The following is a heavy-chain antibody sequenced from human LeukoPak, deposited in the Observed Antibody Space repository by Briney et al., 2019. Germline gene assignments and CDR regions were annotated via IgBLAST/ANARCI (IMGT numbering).Heavy chain of an antibody. CDR2: IKQDGSEE. V-gene: IGHV3-7*04. CDR3: ARVQFDILTGYYMGFGY. D-gene: IGHD3-9*01. CDR1: GFTLSSFW. Sequence: PGGSLRLSCAAAGFTLSSFWMSWVRQAPGKGLEWVANIKQDGSEEYYVDSVKGRFTISRDNAKNSLYLQMNSLRAEDTAVYYCARVQFDILTGYYMGFGYWGQGTLVTVSS. J-gene: IGHJ4*02.